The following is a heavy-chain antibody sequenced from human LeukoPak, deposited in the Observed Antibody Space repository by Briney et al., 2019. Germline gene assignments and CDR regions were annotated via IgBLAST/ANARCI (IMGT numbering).Heavy chain of an antibody. V-gene: IGHV5-51*01. CDR2: VYPGDSDT. D-gene: IGHD1-26*01. Sequence: GESLKTSCKGSGYSFTSYWIGWVRQMPGKGLEWMGIVYPGDSDTRYSPSFQGQVTISADKSISTAYLQWSSLKASDTAMYYCARRVVGATSAFDIWGQGTMVTVSS. CDR1: GYSFTSYW. CDR3: ARRVVGATSAFDI. J-gene: IGHJ3*02.